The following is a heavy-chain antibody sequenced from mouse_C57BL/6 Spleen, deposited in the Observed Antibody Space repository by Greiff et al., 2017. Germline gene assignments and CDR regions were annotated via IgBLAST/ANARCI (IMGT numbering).Heavy chain of an antibody. Sequence: QVQLKQPGAELVKPGASVKVSCKASGYTFTSYWMHWVKQRPGQGLEWIGRINPSDSDTNYNQKFKGKATLTVDKSSSTAYMQLSSLTSEDSAVYYCASYYYDSSYSYDLDYWGQGTTLTVSS. CDR1: GYTFTSYW. D-gene: IGHD1-1*01. V-gene: IGHV1-74*01. CDR3: ASYYYDSSYSYDLDY. CDR2: INPSDSDT. J-gene: IGHJ2*01.